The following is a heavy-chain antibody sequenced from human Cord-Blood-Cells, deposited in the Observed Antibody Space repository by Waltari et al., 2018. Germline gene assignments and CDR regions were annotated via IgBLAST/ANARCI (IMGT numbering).Heavy chain of an antibody. CDR3: ARLPWGDGYEGY. D-gene: IGHD5-12*01. CDR2: IYYSGST. J-gene: IGHJ4*02. V-gene: IGHV4-39*01. Sequence: QLQLQESGPGLVKPSETLSLTCTVSGGSISSSSYYWGWIRQPPGKGLEWIGSIYYSGSTYYNPSLKSRVTISVDTSKNQFSLKLSSVTAADTAVYYCARLPWGDGYEGYCGQGTLVTVSS. CDR1: GGSISSSSYY.